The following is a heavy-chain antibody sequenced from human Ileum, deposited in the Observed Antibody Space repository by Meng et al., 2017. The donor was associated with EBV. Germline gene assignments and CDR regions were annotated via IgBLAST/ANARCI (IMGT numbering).Heavy chain of an antibody. D-gene: IGHD2-21*01. V-gene: IGHV1-3*01. Sequence: QVKLLPLGAEVKKPGASVKLSCKASGYTFSNYAIHWVRQDPGQRPEWMGWINADNGNTKYSQKFQGRVTITRNTPASTVYMDVRSLRSEDTAVYFCARVERGVKFDKWGQGTLVTVSS. CDR3: ARVERGVKFDK. CDR1: GYTFSNYA. CDR2: INADNGNT. J-gene: IGHJ4*01.